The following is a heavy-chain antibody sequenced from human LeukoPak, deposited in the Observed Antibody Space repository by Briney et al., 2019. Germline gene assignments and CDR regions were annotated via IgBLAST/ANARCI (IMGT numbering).Heavy chain of an antibody. V-gene: IGHV3-30-3*01. J-gene: IGHJ4*02. Sequence: GGSLRLSCAASGFTFSSYAMHWVRQAPGKGLEWVAVISYDGSNKYYADSVKGRFTISRDNSKNTLYLQMNSLRAEDTAVYYCAREPYDSSGYPLDYWGQGTLVTVSS. D-gene: IGHD3-22*01. CDR1: GFTFSSYA. CDR2: ISYDGSNK. CDR3: AREPYDSSGYPLDY.